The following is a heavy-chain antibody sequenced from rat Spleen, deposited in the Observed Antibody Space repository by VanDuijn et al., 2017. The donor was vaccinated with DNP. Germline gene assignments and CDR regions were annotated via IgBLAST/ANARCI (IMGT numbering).Heavy chain of an antibody. CDR3: ARHRNFDY. V-gene: IGHV5-25*01. J-gene: IGHJ2*01. Sequence: EVQLVESGGGLVQPGRSLKLSCAASGFTFSDYYMAWVRQAPGKGLEWVATISTSGSRTYYPDSVKGRFTISRDNAKSSLYLQMNSLKSEDTATYYCARHRNFDYWGQGVMVTVSS. CDR2: ISTSGSRT. CDR1: GFTFSDYY.